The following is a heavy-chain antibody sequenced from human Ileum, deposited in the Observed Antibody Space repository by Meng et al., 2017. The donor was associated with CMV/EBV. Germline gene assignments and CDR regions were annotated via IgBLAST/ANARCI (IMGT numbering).Heavy chain of an antibody. CDR3: ARVAGYTYDSRGAYFDN. V-gene: IGHV3-11*05. Sequence: QVPMVESGGSFVKPGGSLLLSCEASGFTFINYYMSWIRQAPGKGLEWVSDISTIGHYTPYAESVKGRFTISRDNAKNSLYLQMSSLRADDTAFYYCARVAGYTYDSRGAYFDNWGQGTLVTVSS. J-gene: IGHJ4*02. CDR2: ISTIGHYT. D-gene: IGHD3-22*01. CDR1: GFTFINYY.